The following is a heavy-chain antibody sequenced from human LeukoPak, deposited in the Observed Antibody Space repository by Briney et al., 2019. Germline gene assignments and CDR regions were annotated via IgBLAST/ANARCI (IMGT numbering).Heavy chain of an antibody. J-gene: IGHJ4*02. CDR3: AREVVSDYYFDY. CDR2: IYYSGST. V-gene: IGHV4-30-4*01. CDR1: GGSISSGDYY. D-gene: IGHD5/OR15-5a*01. Sequence: SQTLSLTCTVSGGSISSGDYYWSWIRQPPGQGLEWFGYIYYSGSTYYNPSLKSRLTISIDTSKGQFSLKLSSVTAADTAVYYCAREVVSDYYFDYWGQGTLVTVSS.